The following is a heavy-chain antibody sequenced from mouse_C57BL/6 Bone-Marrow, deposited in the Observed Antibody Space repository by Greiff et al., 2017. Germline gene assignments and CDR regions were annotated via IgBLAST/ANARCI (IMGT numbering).Heavy chain of an antibody. J-gene: IGHJ2*01. CDR2: IDPANGNT. Sequence: VQLQQSVAELVRPGASVKLSCTASGFNIKNTYMHWVKQRPEQGLEWIGRIDPANGNTKYAPKFQGKATMTADTSSSTAYLQLSSLTSEDTAIYYCAPIATVVASFDYWGQGTTLTVSS. CDR3: APIATVVASFDY. CDR1: GFNIKNTY. D-gene: IGHD1-1*01. V-gene: IGHV14-3*01.